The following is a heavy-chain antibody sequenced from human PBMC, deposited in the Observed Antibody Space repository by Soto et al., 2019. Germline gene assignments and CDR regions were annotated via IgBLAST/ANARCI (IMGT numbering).Heavy chain of an antibody. CDR3: AKVVVAATRHSDFDS. CDR1: GGSINSNNYY. V-gene: IGHV4-39*02. D-gene: IGHD2-15*01. Sequence: KPSDTLSLTCTVSGGSINSNNYYWAWIRQPPGKGLAWIASIYYDGSTYYDTSLKSRVTISRDTSKNQFSLRLTSMTAADTAVYYCAKVVVAATRHSDFDSWGQGTPVTVSS. CDR2: IYYDGST. J-gene: IGHJ4*02.